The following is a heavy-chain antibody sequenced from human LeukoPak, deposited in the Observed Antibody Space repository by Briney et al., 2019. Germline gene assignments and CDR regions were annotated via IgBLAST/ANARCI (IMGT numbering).Heavy chain of an antibody. CDR2: INTDGSST. J-gene: IGHJ4*02. V-gene: IGHV3-74*01. CDR1: GFTFSNYW. D-gene: IGHD3-22*01. CDR3: ARVEDYYDSRGGY. Sequence: GGSLRLSCAASGFTFSNYWMHWVRQAPGKGLVWVSRINTDGSSTNYADSVKGRFTVSRDNAKNTLYLQMNSLRAEDTAVYYCARVEDYYDSRGGYWGQGTLVTVSS.